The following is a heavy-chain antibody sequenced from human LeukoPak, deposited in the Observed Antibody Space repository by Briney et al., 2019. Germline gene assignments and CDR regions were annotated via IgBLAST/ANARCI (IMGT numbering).Heavy chain of an antibody. Sequence: PSETLSLTCAVYGGSFSGYYWHWIRQPPGKGLEWIAEISHSGSTNYNPSLKSRVTISVDTSKNQFSLKLSSVTAADTAVYYCARSVAAAGTGFAGFDPWGQGTLVTVSS. D-gene: IGHD6-13*01. V-gene: IGHV4-34*01. CDR3: ARSVAAAGTGFAGFDP. J-gene: IGHJ5*02. CDR1: GGSFSGYY. CDR2: ISHSGST.